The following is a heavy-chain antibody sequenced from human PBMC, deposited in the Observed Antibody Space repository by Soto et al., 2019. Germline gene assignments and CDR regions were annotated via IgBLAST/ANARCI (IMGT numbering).Heavy chain of an antibody. CDR3: ARDMYNYDSSGYGFDY. CDR1: GFTFSSYG. J-gene: IGHJ4*02. V-gene: IGHV3-33*01. D-gene: IGHD3-22*01. CDR2: IWYDGSNK. Sequence: GGSLRLSCAASGFTFSSYGMHWVRQAPGKGLEWVAVIWYDGSNKYYADSVKGRFTISRDNSKNTLYLQMNSLRAEDTAVYYCARDMYNYDSSGYGFDYWGQGTLVTVSS.